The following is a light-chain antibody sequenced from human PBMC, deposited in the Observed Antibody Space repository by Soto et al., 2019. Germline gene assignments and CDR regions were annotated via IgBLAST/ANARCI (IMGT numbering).Light chain of an antibody. CDR1: SSDVGGYNY. CDR3: SSYTSSSTPNV. V-gene: IGLV2-14*01. J-gene: IGLJ1*01. CDR2: EVS. Sequence: QSALTQPASVSGSPGQSITISCTGTSSDVGGYNYVSWYQQHPGKAPKLMIYEVSNRPSGVSNRFSGSKSGNTASLTISGLQAEDEADYYCSSYTSSSTPNVFGNGTKVTVL.